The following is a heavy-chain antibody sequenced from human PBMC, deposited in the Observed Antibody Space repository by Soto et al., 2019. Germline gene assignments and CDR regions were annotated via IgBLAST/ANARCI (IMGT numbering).Heavy chain of an antibody. Sequence: SVKVSCKASGGTFSSYTISWVRQAPGQGLEWMGRIIPILGIANYAQKFQGRVTITADKSTSTAYMELSSLRSEDTAVYYCAREVDYGDYVYDYWGQGTLVTVSS. CDR3: AREVDYGDYVYDY. CDR1: GGTFSSYT. CDR2: IIPILGIA. V-gene: IGHV1-69*04. D-gene: IGHD4-17*01. J-gene: IGHJ4*02.